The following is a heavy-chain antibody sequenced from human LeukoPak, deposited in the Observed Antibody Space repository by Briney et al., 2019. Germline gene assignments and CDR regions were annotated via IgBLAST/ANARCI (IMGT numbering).Heavy chain of an antibody. J-gene: IGHJ5*02. CDR1: GFTFNSVA. Sequence: GGSLRLSCAASGFTFNSVAFTWVRQAPGRGLEWVSAINVRGDATFYAESVRGRFTISRDNSKNTLYLQMNSLGAEDTALYYCAKDYRYGSAWGPGTLVVVSS. V-gene: IGHV3-23*01. CDR3: AKDYRYGSA. CDR2: INVRGDAT. D-gene: IGHD6-19*01.